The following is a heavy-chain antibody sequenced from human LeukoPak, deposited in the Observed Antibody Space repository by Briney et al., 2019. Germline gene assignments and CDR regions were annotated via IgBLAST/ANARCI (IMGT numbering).Heavy chain of an antibody. D-gene: IGHD3-22*01. CDR2: IYYSGST. CDR1: GGSISSSSYY. J-gene: IGHJ4*02. V-gene: IGHV4-39*07. Sequence: PSETLSLTCTVSGGSISSSSYYWGWIRQPPGKGLEWIGSIYYSGSTYYNPSLKSRVTISVDTSKNQFSLKLSSVTAADTAVYYCAGSGIYYDSSGYDFDYWGQGTLVTVSS. CDR3: AGSGIYYDSSGYDFDY.